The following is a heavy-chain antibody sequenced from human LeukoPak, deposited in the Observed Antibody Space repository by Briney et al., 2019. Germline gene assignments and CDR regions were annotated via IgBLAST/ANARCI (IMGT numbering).Heavy chain of an antibody. D-gene: IGHD1-26*01. V-gene: IGHV3-11*05. J-gene: IGHJ4*02. Sequence: GVSLRLSCAASGFTFSDYYMSWIRQAPGKGLEWLSYISRSGSHTPYADTVKGRFTVSRDNARKSLYLQMNSLRAEDTAVYYCARDNVGATPFDYWGQGTLVTVSS. CDR1: GFTFSDYY. CDR3: ARDNVGATPFDY. CDR2: ISRSGSHT.